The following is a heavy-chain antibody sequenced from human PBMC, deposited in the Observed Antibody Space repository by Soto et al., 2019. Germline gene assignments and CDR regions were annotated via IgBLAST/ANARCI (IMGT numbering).Heavy chain of an antibody. J-gene: IGHJ4*02. Sequence: SETLSLTCTVSGGSISSSSYYWGWIRQPPGKGLEWIGSIYYSGYTYYNPSLKSRLTISVDTSKNQFSLKLSSVTAADTAVYYCARSDHYYYDSSGYWDYWGQGTLVTVSS. D-gene: IGHD3-22*01. CDR2: IYYSGYT. CDR3: ARSDHYYYDSSGYWDY. V-gene: IGHV4-39*07. CDR1: GGSISSSSYY.